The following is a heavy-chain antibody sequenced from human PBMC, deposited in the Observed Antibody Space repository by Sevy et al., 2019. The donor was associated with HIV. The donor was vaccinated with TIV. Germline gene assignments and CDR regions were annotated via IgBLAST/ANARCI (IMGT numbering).Heavy chain of an antibody. CDR2: MNPNSGNT. CDR1: GYTFTSYD. D-gene: IGHD2-15*01. Sequence: ASVKVSCKASGYTFTSYDINWVRQATGQGLEWMGWMNPNSGNTGYARKFQGRVTMTRNTSISTAYMELSSLRSEDTAVYYCARNRDKICSGGSCYSDYYYGMDVWGHGTTVTVSS. CDR3: ARNRDKICSGGSCYSDYYYGMDV. J-gene: IGHJ6*02. V-gene: IGHV1-8*01.